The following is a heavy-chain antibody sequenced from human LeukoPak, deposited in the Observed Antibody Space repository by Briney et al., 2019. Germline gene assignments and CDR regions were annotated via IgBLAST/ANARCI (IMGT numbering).Heavy chain of an antibody. V-gene: IGHV4-59*01. Sequence: SETLSLTCSVSGGSISSYYWSWIRQPPGKGLEWIGYMYYSGSTNYNPSLKSRVTISLDTSKNQFSLKLSSVTAADTAVNDCAPVSKIWAYFDYWGRGTLVTVSS. CDR3: APVSKIWAYFDY. J-gene: IGHJ4*02. CDR2: MYYSGST. CDR1: GGSISSYY. D-gene: IGHD3-16*01.